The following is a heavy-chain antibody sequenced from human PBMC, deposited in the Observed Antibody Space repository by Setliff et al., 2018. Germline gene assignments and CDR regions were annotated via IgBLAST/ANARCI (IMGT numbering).Heavy chain of an antibody. V-gene: IGHV4-39*07. J-gene: IGHJ3*02. CDR1: GGSISSSSYY. D-gene: IGHD3-16*02. Sequence: LSLTCTVSGGSISSSSYYWGWIRQPPGKGLEWIGSIYYRGSTYYNPSLKSRVTISIDTSENQFSLKLSSVTAADTAVYYCARDLYDYVWGTYRYHDAFDIWGQGTMVTVSS. CDR2: IYYRGST. CDR3: ARDLYDYVWGTYRYHDAFDI.